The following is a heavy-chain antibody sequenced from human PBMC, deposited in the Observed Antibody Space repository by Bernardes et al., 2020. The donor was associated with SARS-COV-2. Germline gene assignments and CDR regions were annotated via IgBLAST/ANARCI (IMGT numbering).Heavy chain of an antibody. Sequence: ASVKVSCKASGYSFSDYYMEWVRQAPGQGLEWLGWIDPNSGGTNFAQKFQGRVTLTRDTSISTAYMELSRLRSDDTAVYYCARDRLAAGGTAFDSWGQGTLVTVSA. D-gene: IGHD6-13*01. CDR2: IDPNSGGT. V-gene: IGHV1-2*02. J-gene: IGHJ4*02. CDR3: ARDRLAAGGTAFDS. CDR1: GYSFSDYY.